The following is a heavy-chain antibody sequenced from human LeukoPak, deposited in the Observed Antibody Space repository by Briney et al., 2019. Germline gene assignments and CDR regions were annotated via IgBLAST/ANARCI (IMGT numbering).Heavy chain of an antibody. CDR3: AKSGCSSTSCYGLFSGWFDP. CDR2: INPNSGGT. J-gene: IGHJ5*02. Sequence: GASVKVSCKASGYTFTGYYMHWVRQAPGQGLEWMGWINPNSGGTNYAQKFQGWVTMTRDTSISTAYMELSRLRSDDTAVYYCAKSGCSSTSCYGLFSGWFDPWGQGTLVTVSS. V-gene: IGHV1-2*04. D-gene: IGHD2-2*01. CDR1: GYTFTGYY.